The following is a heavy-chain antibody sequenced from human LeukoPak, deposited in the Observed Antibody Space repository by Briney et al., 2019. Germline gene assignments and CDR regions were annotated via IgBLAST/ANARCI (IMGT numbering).Heavy chain of an antibody. Sequence: SETLSLTCTVSGGSVSTYYWSWIRQPAGKGLEWIGRFYSSGSTSYNPSLKSRVSMSIDTSKNQFSLNLTSVIAADTAVYYCAKVAGSRYFDIWGRGTLVTVSS. J-gene: IGHJ2*01. V-gene: IGHV4-4*07. CDR1: GGSVSTYY. CDR2: FYSSGST. D-gene: IGHD6-19*01. CDR3: AKVAGSRYFDI.